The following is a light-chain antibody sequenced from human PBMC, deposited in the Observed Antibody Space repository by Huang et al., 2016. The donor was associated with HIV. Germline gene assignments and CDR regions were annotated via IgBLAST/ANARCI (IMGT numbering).Light chain of an antibody. J-gene: IGKJ2*01. CDR1: QNINRY. V-gene: IGKV1-39*01. CDR3: QQSAVTPRT. Sequence: DIQITQSPSSLSASVGDRVIITCRASQNINRYLNWYQQQPGKAHKLLISGASKLQSGVPSAFSGHGSGTHFTLAISSLSPEDSATYYCQQSAVTPRTFGQGTKLEI. CDR2: GAS.